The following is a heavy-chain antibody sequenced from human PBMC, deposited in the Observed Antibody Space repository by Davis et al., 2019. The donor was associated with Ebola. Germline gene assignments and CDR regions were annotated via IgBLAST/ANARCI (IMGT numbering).Heavy chain of an antibody. CDR1: GFTVSSNY. J-gene: IGHJ6*02. CDR3: ARSLTALVGAARRYYYYGMDV. CDR2: ISSSGSTI. V-gene: IGHV3-11*01. Sequence: GGSLRLSCAASGFTVSSNYMSWIRQAPGKGLEWVSYISSSGSTIYYADSVKGRFTISRDNAKNSLYLQMNSLRAEDTAVYYCARSLTALVGAARRYYYYGMDVWGQGTTVTVSS. D-gene: IGHD1-26*01.